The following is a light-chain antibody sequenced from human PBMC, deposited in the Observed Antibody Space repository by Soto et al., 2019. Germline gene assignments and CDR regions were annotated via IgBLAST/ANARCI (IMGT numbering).Light chain of an antibody. CDR2: AAT. CDR1: QTIDTY. Sequence: DIQLTQSPSSLSASVGDRVTITCRASQTIDTYLNWYQHKPGTAPKVLIYAATYLQNGVPSRFSGTGSGADFTLTISSLQPEDFATYYCQQNFNFPRTFGQGTKVDLK. J-gene: IGKJ1*01. CDR3: QQNFNFPRT. V-gene: IGKV1-39*01.